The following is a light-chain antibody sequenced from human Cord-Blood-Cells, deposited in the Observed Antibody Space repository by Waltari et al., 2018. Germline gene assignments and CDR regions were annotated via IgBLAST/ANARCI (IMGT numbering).Light chain of an antibody. V-gene: IGLV1-40*01. Sequence: QSVLTQPPSVSGAPGQRVTISCTGSSSNIGAGYDVHWYQQLPGTAPKLLIYGNSKRPSGVPDRFSGSKSGTPASLAITGLQAEDEADYYCQSYASSLSGWVFGGGTKLTVL. CDR2: GNS. CDR1: SSNIGAGYD. J-gene: IGLJ3*02. CDR3: QSYASSLSGWV.